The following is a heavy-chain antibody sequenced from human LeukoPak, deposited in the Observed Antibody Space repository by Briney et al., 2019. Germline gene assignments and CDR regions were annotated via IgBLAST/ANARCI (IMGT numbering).Heavy chain of an antibody. J-gene: IGHJ5*02. CDR2: INHSGST. D-gene: IGHD2-2*01. CDR1: GGSFSGYY. CDR3: ARDRDIVVVPAAGWFDP. Sequence: SETLSLTCALYGGSFSGYYWSWIRQPPGKGLEWIGEINHSGSTNYNPSLKSRVTISVDTSKNQFSLKLSSVTAADTAVYYCARDRDIVVVPAAGWFDPWGQGTLVTVSS. V-gene: IGHV4-34*01.